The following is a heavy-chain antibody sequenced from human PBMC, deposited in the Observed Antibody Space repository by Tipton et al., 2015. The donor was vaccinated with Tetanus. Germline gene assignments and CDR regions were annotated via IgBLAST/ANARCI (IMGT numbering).Heavy chain of an antibody. D-gene: IGHD6-6*01. Sequence: TLSLTCTVSGGSISSYYWSWIRQPPGKGLEWIGNIYHSGTTKYNPSLKSRVAISVDRSKNEFSLQLRSVTAADTAVYYCAVRDSSPWGFDPWGPGTLVTVTS. J-gene: IGHJ5*02. CDR1: GGSISSYY. CDR3: AVRDSSPWGFDP. V-gene: IGHV4-59*03. CDR2: IYHSGTT.